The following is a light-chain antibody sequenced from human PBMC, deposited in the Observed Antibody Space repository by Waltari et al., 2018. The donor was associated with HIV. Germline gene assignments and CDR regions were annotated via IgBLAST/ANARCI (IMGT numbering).Light chain of an antibody. CDR1: KLGGNY. CDR3: QAWDRFTGL. J-gene: IGLJ2*01. V-gene: IGLV3-1*01. CDR2: QDT. Sequence: SFELTQPPSVSVSPGQTARITCPGDKLGGNYVSRYQQRPGQSPVLIIYQDTKRPSGSPVRFSGSNSGNTVTLTISGTQALDEADYDCQAWDRFTGLLGGGTKLTVL.